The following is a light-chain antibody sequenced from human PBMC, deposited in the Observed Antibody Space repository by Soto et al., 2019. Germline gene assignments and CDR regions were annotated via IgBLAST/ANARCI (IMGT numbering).Light chain of an antibody. CDR1: SSDVGGFYY. CDR3: CSYAGSYALV. J-gene: IGLJ2*01. V-gene: IGLV2-11*01. Sequence: QSVLTQPRSVSGSPGQSVTISCTGTSSDVGGFYYVSWYQQHPGKAPKLMIYDVSERPSGVPDRFSGSKSGNTASLTISGLQAEDEADYSCCSYAGSYALVFGGGTKVTVL. CDR2: DVS.